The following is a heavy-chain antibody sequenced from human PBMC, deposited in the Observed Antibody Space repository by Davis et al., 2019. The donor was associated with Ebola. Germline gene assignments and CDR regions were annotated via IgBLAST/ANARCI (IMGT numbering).Heavy chain of an antibody. CDR1: GFTISSNY. CDR3: AKAFDYFDTAGPFDN. Sequence: GESLKISCAGSGFTISSNYMSWVRQAPGKGLEWVSVIYSGGSTYYADSVKGRFTISRDNSKNTLYLQMNSLRTEDTAVYYCAKAFDYFDTAGPFDNWGQGTLVTVSS. V-gene: IGHV3-53*05. CDR2: IYSGGST. J-gene: IGHJ4*02. D-gene: IGHD3-22*01.